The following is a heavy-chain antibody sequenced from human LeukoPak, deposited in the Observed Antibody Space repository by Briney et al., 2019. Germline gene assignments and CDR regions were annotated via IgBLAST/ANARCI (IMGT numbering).Heavy chain of an antibody. V-gene: IGHV3-23*01. Sequence: GGSLRLSCAAYGVTFTGYSMTWVRQAPGKGLKWVSTLSGGGGSTYYAYSVKGRFTISRDNSKNTLYLQVNSLRAEDTAVYYCAKDPNCGGDCFFDYWGQGTLVTVSS. CDR2: LSGGGGST. CDR3: AKDPNCGGDCFFDY. D-gene: IGHD2-21*02. J-gene: IGHJ4*02. CDR1: GVTFTGYS.